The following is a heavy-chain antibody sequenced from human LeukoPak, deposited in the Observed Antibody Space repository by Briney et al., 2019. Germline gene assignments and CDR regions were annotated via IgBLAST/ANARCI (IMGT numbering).Heavy chain of an antibody. CDR1: GFTFSSYW. J-gene: IGHJ6*02. CDR2: INSDGSSI. CDR3: AKSGNGSGPRRVRQYYYYGMDV. V-gene: IGHV3-74*03. D-gene: IGHD3-10*01. Sequence: PGGSLRLSCAASGFTFSSYWLHWVRQAPGKGLVWVSRINSDGSSITYADSVKGRFTISRDNAKNTLYLQMNSLRAEDTAVYYCAKSGNGSGPRRVRQYYYYGMDVWGQGTTVTVSS.